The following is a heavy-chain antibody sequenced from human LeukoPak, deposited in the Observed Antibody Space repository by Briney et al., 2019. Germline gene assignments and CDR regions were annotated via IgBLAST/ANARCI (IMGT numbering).Heavy chain of an antibody. V-gene: IGHV3-53*01. CDR3: AREIQDRGAIGY. CDR2: IYSGGNT. CDR1: GFTVSSNY. Sequence: GGSLRLSCAASGFTVSSNYMSWVRQAPGKGVEWVSVIYSGGNTYYADSVKGRFTISRDNSKNTLYLQMNSLRAEDTAVYYCAREIQDRGAIGYWGQGTLVTVSS. J-gene: IGHJ4*02. D-gene: IGHD3-10*01.